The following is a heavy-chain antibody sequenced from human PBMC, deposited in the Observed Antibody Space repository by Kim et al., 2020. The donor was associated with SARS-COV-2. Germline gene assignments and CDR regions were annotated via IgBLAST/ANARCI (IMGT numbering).Heavy chain of an antibody. V-gene: IGHV4-39*01. CDR2: IYYSGST. D-gene: IGHD1-7*01. Sequence: SETLSLTCTVSGGSISSSSYYWGWIRQPPGKGLEWIGSIYYSGSTYYNPSLKSRVTISVDTSKNQFSLKLSSVTAADTAVYYCARHCPTKGLTGTTRGRGGFDPWGQGTLVTVSS. CDR3: ARHCPTKGLTGTTRGRGGFDP. J-gene: IGHJ5*02. CDR1: GGSISSSSYY.